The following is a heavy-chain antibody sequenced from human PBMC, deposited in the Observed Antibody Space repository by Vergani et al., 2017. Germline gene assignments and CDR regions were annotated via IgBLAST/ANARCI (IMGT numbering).Heavy chain of an antibody. Sequence: QVQLQESGPGLVKPSETLSLTCTVSGGSISSYYWSWIRQPPGKGLEWIGEINHSGSTNYNPSLKSRVTISVDTSKNQFSLKLSSVTAADTAVYSCARGPQTPRGYYYGSGSYYNLPGGYYFDYWGQGTLVTVSS. CDR3: ARGPQTPRGYYYGSGSYYNLPGGYYFDY. D-gene: IGHD3-10*01. CDR2: INHSGST. CDR1: GGSISSYY. J-gene: IGHJ4*02. V-gene: IGHV4-59*12.